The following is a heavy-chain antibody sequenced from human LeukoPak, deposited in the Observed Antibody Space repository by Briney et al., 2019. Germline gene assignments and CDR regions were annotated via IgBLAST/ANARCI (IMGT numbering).Heavy chain of an antibody. CDR2: IYYSGST. Sequence: SETLSLTCTVSGGSISSYYWSWIRQPPGKGLEWIGYIYYSGSTNYNPSLKSRVTISVDTSKNQFSLKLSSVTAADAAVYYCARQSEPTYYYDSSGYYYFDYWGQGTLVTVSS. J-gene: IGHJ4*02. CDR1: GGSISSYY. V-gene: IGHV4-59*08. D-gene: IGHD3-22*01. CDR3: ARQSEPTYYYDSSGYYYFDY.